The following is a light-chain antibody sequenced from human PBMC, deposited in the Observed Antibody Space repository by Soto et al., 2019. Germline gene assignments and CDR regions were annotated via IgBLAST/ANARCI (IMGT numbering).Light chain of an antibody. CDR2: GAS. CDR3: QQYGSSPWT. V-gene: IGKV3-20*01. Sequence: ESVLTQSQGTLSLARGHRSPLXWRASQSVSNNYLAWYQQKPGQAPRLLIYGASNRATGIPDRFSGSGSGTDFTLTISRLEPEDFAVYYCQQYGSSPWTFGQGTKVDIK. J-gene: IGKJ1*01. CDR1: QSVSNNY.